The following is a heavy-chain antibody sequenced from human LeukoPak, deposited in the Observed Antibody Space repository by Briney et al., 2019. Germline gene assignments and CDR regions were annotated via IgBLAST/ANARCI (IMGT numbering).Heavy chain of an antibody. Sequence: GGSLRLSCAASAFTFRNYWMSWVRQAPGKGLEWVANIKEDGSEKYYLDSVKGRFTISRDNAKNSLYLQINSLRAEDTAVYYCARGGAPRAFDIWGQGTMVTVSS. V-gene: IGHV3-7*01. CDR1: AFTFRNYW. CDR3: ARGGAPRAFDI. CDR2: IKEDGSEK. J-gene: IGHJ3*02. D-gene: IGHD3-16*01.